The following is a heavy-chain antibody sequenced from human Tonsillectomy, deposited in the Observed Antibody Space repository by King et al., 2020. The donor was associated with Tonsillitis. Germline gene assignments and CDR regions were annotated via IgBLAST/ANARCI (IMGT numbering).Heavy chain of an antibody. J-gene: IGHJ3*02. D-gene: IGHD1-1*01. Sequence: QLVQSGAEVEKPGASVKVSCKASGYNFISYGITWVRQAPGQGLEWMGWISGYNGNTNYAQKFQGRGTMTRDTSTSTVYMELRSLRSDDTAVYYCARGRSGTRAAFDIWGQGTMVTVSS. CDR3: ARGRSGTRAAFDI. V-gene: IGHV1-18*01. CDR2: ISGYNGNT. CDR1: GYNFISYG.